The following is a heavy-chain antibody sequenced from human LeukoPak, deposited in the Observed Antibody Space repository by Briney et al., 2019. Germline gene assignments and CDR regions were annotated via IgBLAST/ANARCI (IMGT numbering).Heavy chain of an antibody. J-gene: IGHJ4*02. CDR3: ARQSEPPRRDIVVVPAAIYYFDY. Sequence: SETLSLTCTVSGGSISSSSYYWGWIRQPPGKGLEWIGSIYYSGSTYYNPSLKSRVTISVDTSKNQFSLKLSSVTAADTAVYYCARQSEPPRRDIVVVPAAIYYFDYWGQGTLVIVSS. D-gene: IGHD2-2*01. CDR2: IYYSGST. CDR1: GGSISSSSYY. V-gene: IGHV4-39*01.